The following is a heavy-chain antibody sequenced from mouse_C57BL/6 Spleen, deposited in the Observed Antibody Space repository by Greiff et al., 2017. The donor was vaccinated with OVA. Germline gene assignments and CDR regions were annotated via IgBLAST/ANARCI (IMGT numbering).Heavy chain of an antibody. V-gene: IGHV5-17*01. Sequence: EVKVVESGGGLVKPGGSLKLSCAASGFTFSDYGMHWVRQAPEKGLEWVAYISSGSSTIYYADTVKGRFTISRDNAKNTLFLQMTSLRSEDTAMYYCASPTTVVGAMDYWGQGTSVTVSS. CDR3: ASPTTVVGAMDY. CDR1: GFTFSDYG. J-gene: IGHJ4*01. D-gene: IGHD1-1*01. CDR2: ISSGSSTI.